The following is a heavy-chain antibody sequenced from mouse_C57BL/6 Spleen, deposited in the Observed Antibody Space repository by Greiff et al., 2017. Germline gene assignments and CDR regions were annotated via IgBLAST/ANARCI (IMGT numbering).Heavy chain of an antibody. CDR2: ISYDGSN. CDR3: AREIEDGYYGY. V-gene: IGHV3-6*01. J-gene: IGHJ2*01. Sequence: EVQLQESGPGLVKPSQSLSLTCSVTGYSITSGYYWNWIRQFPGNKLEWMGYISYDGSNNYNPSLKNRISITRDTSKNQFFLKLNSVTTEDTATYYCAREIEDGYYGYWGQGTTLTVSS. D-gene: IGHD2-3*01. CDR1: GYSITSGYY.